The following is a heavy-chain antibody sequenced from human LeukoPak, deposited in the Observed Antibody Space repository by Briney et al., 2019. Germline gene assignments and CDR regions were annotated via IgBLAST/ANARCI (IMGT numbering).Heavy chain of an antibody. V-gene: IGHV3-21*01. D-gene: IGHD6-19*01. CDR3: ASWETRPYIAVAGPFDY. J-gene: IGHJ4*02. Sequence: GGSLRLSCAASGFTFSSYSMNWVRQAPGKGLEWVSSISSSSSYIYYADSVKGRFTISRDNAKNSLYLQMNSLRAEDTAVYYCASWETRPYIAVAGPFDYWGQGTLVTVSS. CDR2: ISSSSSYI. CDR1: GFTFSSYS.